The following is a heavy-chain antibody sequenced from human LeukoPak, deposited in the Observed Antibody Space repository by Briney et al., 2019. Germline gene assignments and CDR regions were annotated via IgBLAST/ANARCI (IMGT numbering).Heavy chain of an antibody. Sequence: GGSLRLSCAASGFTFSSYSMNWVRQAPGKGLEWVSSISSSSSHIYYADSVKGRFTISRDNAKNSLYLQMNSLRAEDTAVYYCASLREAFDYWGQGTLVTVSS. J-gene: IGHJ4*02. CDR1: GFTFSSYS. CDR3: ASLREAFDY. D-gene: IGHD4-17*01. CDR2: ISSSSSHI. V-gene: IGHV3-21*01.